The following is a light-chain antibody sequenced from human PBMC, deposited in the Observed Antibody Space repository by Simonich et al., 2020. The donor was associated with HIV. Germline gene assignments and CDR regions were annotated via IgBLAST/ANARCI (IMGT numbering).Light chain of an antibody. CDR3: QQYNNRPLT. J-gene: IGKJ4*01. CDR2: DAS. V-gene: IGKV3-15*01. CDR1: QSVSSN. Sequence: IVMTQSPATLSVSPGERATLSCRASQSVSSNLAWYQHKPGQAPRLLIFDASTRATGVPAKFSGSGSGTEFTLTISSIQSEDFAVYYCQQYNNRPLTFGGGTKVEIK.